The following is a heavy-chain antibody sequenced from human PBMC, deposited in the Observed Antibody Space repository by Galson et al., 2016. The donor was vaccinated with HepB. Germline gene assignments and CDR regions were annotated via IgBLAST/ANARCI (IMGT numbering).Heavy chain of an antibody. D-gene: IGHD4-11*01. V-gene: IGHV5-51*01. CDR1: GYNFRSYW. Sequence: QSGAEVKKPGESLKISCKGSGYNFRSYWIGWVRQMPGKGLEWMGTIYPGDSDTRYSPSFQGQVTISVDKSISTAYLQCSSLKASDTAMYYCARRFSNFGVYCFDHWGQGTLATVSS. J-gene: IGHJ4*02. CDR3: ARRFSNFGVYCFDH. CDR2: IYPGDSDT.